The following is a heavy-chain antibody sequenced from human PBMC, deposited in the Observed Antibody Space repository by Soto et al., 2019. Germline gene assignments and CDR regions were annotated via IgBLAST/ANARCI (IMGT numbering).Heavy chain of an antibody. D-gene: IGHD3-22*01. V-gene: IGHV1-18*01. Sequence: QVQLVQSGAEVKKPGASVKVSCKASGYTFTSYGISWVRQAPGQGLEWMGWISAYNGNTNYAQKLQGRVTMTTDTSTSTAYMELRSLRSDDTAVYYCARETYYDSSGYRPPFDYWGQGTLVTVSS. CDR3: ARETYYDSSGYRPPFDY. CDR1: GYTFTSYG. J-gene: IGHJ4*02. CDR2: ISAYNGNT.